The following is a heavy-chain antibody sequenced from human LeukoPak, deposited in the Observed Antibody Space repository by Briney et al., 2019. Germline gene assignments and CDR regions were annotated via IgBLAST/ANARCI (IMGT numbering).Heavy chain of an antibody. Sequence: GGSLRLSCAASEFTFSSYAMHWVRQAPGKGLEYVSAISSNGGSTYYANSVKGRFTISRDNSKNTLYLQMGSLRAEDMAVYYCARPKYCSSTSCFDFDYWGQGTLVTVSS. D-gene: IGHD2-2*01. CDR1: EFTFSSYA. V-gene: IGHV3-64*01. CDR3: ARPKYCSSTSCFDFDY. J-gene: IGHJ4*02. CDR2: ISSNGGST.